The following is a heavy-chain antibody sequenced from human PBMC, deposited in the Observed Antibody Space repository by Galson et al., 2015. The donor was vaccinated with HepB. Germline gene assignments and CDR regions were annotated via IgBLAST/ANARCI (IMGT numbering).Heavy chain of an antibody. V-gene: IGHV3-7*03. J-gene: IGHJ4*02. CDR1: GFTFSSYW. Sequence: SLRLSCAASGFTFSSYWMSWVRQAPGKGLEWVANIKQDGSEKYYVDSVKGRFTISRDNSKSTLYLQMNNLRAEDTALYFCARFDCTGTICYSWGQGVLVTVSS. CDR2: IKQDGSEK. CDR3: ARFDCTGTICYS. D-gene: IGHD2-21*02.